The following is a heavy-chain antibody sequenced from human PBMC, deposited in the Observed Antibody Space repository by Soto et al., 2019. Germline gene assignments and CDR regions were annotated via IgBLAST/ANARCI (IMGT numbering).Heavy chain of an antibody. CDR3: ARDGIAARPLAWFDP. J-gene: IGHJ5*02. V-gene: IGHV1-69*12. CDR2: ITPIFVAA. Sequence: QVQLVQSGAEVKKPGSSVKVSCKASGGTFSSYAIRWVRQAPGQGLEWMGGITPIFVAADYAQKFQGRVTSTADDSASTASMELSSLRSEDTAVYYCARDGIAARPLAWFDPWGQGTLVTVSS. D-gene: IGHD6-6*01. CDR1: GGTFSSYA.